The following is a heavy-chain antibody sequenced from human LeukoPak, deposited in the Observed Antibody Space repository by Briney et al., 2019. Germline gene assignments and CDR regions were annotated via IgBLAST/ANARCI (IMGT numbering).Heavy chain of an antibody. Sequence: SETLSLTCTVSGGSISSYYWSWIRQPPGKGLEWIGYIYNIGSTNYNPSLKSRATISVDTSKNQFSLNLTSVTAADTAVYYCARGYCSDGYCYGASHWFDPWGQGTLVTVSS. V-gene: IGHV4-59*08. CDR2: IYNIGST. CDR1: GGSISSYY. CDR3: ARGYCSDGYCYGASHWFDP. J-gene: IGHJ5*02. D-gene: IGHD2-15*01.